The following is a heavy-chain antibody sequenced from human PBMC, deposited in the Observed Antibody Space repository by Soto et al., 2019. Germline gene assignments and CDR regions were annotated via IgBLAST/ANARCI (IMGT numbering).Heavy chain of an antibody. CDR3: ARGTYYYDSSGYYRYYFDY. Sequence: QVPLVQSGAEVKKPGSSVKVSCKASGGTFSGYAISWVRQAPGQGLEWMGGIIPIFGTANYAQKFQGRVTITADESTSTAYMELSSLRSEDTAVYYCARGTYYYDSSGYYRYYFDYWGQGTLVTVSS. CDR2: IIPIFGTA. CDR1: GGTFSGYA. J-gene: IGHJ4*02. D-gene: IGHD3-22*01. V-gene: IGHV1-69*01.